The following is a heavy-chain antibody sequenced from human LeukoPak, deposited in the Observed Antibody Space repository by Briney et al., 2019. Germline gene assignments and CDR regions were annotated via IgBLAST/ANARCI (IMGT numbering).Heavy chain of an antibody. J-gene: IGHJ5*02. Sequence: SDTLSLPCTVSGGSISSYYWRWIRQPPGKGLAWMGYIYYSGSTNYNPSLKSRVTISVDTSKNQFSLKLSSVTAADTAVYYCARGRRRVGSSTSFDPWGQGTLVTVSS. D-gene: IGHD2-2*01. V-gene: IGHV4-59*07. CDR2: IYYSGST. CDR3: ARGRRRVGSSTSFDP. CDR1: GGSISSYY.